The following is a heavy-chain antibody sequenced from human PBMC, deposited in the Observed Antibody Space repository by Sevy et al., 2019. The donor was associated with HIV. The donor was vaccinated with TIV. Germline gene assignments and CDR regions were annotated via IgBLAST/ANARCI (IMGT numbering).Heavy chain of an antibody. CDR2: ISGYNGNT. J-gene: IGHJ4*02. Sequence: ASVKVSCKASGYNFITYGINWVRQAPGQGLEWMGWISGYNGNTNYGQNFQGRVTMTKHTSTSTAYMELGSLRSDDTAVYYCARGLTTARTGFDYWGQGTVVTVSS. D-gene: IGHD6-6*01. V-gene: IGHV1-18*01. CDR3: ARGLTTARTGFDY. CDR1: GYNFITYG.